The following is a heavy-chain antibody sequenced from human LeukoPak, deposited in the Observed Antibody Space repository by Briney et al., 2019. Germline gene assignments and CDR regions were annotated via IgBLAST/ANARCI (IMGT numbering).Heavy chain of an antibody. CDR1: GGSFSGYY. J-gene: IGHJ4*02. CDR3: ARGRGDYVWGSYRPFDY. V-gene: IGHV4-34*01. Sequence: SETLSLTCAVYGGSFSGYYWSWIRQPPGKGLEWIAEINHSGSTNYNPSLKSRVTISVDTSKNQFSLKLSSVTAADTAVYYCARGRGDYVWGSYRPFDYWGQGTLVTVSS. D-gene: IGHD3-16*02. CDR2: INHSGST.